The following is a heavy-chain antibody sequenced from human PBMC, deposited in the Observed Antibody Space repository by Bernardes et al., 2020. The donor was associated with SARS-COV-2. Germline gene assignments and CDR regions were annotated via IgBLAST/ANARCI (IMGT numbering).Heavy chain of an antibody. Sequence: ASVKVSCKASGYTFTTYGLSWVRQVPGQGLEWMGWIDTYNGNKNYAQKLHDRVTMTTDTSTTTTYMELRSLTSDDTAVYYCVIDVGYCAPGSCSHTFGAFDLWGQGTLVTVSS. CDR2: IDTYNGNK. D-gene: IGHD2-15*01. CDR3: VIDVGYCAPGSCSHTFGAFDL. CDR1: GYTFTTYG. J-gene: IGHJ3*01. V-gene: IGHV1-18*04.